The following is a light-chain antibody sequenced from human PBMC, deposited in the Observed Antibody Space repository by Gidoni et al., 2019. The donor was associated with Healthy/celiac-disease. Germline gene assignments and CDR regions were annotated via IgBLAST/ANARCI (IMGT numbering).Light chain of an antibody. Sequence: DIQMTQSPSSLSASVGDRVTITCQASQDMRNYLNWYQQKPGKAPKLLIYDASNLETGVPSRFSGRGSGTDFTFTISSLQPEDIATDYCQQYDNLPYTLGQGTKLEIK. CDR2: DAS. V-gene: IGKV1-33*01. CDR1: QDMRNY. CDR3: QQYDNLPYT. J-gene: IGKJ2*01.